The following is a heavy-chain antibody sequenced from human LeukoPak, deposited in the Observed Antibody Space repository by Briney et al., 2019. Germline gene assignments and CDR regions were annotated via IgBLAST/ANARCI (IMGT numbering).Heavy chain of an antibody. J-gene: IGHJ4*02. V-gene: IGHV1-3*01. CDR3: TRKVGATDFDY. D-gene: IGHD1-26*01. CDR2: INAGNGNT. Sequence: ASVKVSCKASGYTFTSYAMHWVRQAPGQRLERMGWINAGNGNTKYSQKFQGRVTITRDTSASTAYMELSSLRSEDTAVYYCTRKVGATDFDYWGQGTLVTVSS. CDR1: GYTFTSYA.